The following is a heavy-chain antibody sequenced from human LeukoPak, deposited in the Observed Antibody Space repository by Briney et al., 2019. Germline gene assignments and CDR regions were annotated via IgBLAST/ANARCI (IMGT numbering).Heavy chain of an antibody. CDR1: GFIFSTYA. Sequence: PGGSLRLSCAASGFIFSTYAMTWVRQAPGKGLEWVSAISGSGSNTYYADSVKGRFTSSRDSSKKTVYLQMNSLRAEDTAVYYCAKNGEPHYYMDVLGKGTTVTVSS. CDR2: ISGSGSNT. J-gene: IGHJ6*03. V-gene: IGHV3-23*01. CDR3: AKNGEPHYYMDV. D-gene: IGHD1-14*01.